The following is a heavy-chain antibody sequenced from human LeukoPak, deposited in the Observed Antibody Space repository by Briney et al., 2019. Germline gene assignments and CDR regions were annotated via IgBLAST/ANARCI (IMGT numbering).Heavy chain of an antibody. CDR1: GFTFSSYA. J-gene: IGHJ2*01. D-gene: IGHD3-10*01. Sequence: GGSLRLSCAPSGFTFSSYAMSWVRQAPGKWLEWVSAISGSGGSTYYADSVKGRFTISRDNSKDTLYLQMNSLRAEDTAVYYCAKAPGFGELPRVWYFDLWGRGTLVTVSS. CDR2: ISGSGGST. V-gene: IGHV3-23*01. CDR3: AKAPGFGELPRVWYFDL.